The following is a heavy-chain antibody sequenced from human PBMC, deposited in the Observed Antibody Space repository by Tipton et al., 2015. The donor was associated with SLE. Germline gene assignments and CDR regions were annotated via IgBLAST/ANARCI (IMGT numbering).Heavy chain of an antibody. CDR2: IYYSGST. J-gene: IGHJ4*02. CDR1: GGSISSHY. CDR3: ARSGAHGYYFDY. V-gene: IGHV4-59*11. D-gene: IGHD3-10*01. Sequence: TLSLTCTVSGGSISSHYWSWIRQPPGKGLEWIGYIYYSGSTNYNPSLKSRVTISVDTSKNQFSLKLSSVTAADTAVYYCARSGAHGYYFDYWGQGTLVTVSS.